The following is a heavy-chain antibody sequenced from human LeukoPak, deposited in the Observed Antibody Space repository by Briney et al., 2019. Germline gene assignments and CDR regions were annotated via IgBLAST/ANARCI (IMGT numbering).Heavy chain of an antibody. CDR3: ARDRSTYQPLFYFDY. V-gene: IGHV3-7*01. CDR1: GFTFSTYW. Sequence: PGGSLRLSCAASGFTFSTYWMHWVRQAPGKGLEWVANIKQDGSEKYYVDSVKGRFTISRDNAKNSLYLQMNSLRAEDTAVYYCARDRSTYQPLFYFDYWGQGTLVTVSS. J-gene: IGHJ4*02. D-gene: IGHD2-2*01. CDR2: IKQDGSEK.